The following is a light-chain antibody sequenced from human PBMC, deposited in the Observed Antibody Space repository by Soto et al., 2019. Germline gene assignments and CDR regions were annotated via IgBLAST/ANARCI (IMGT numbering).Light chain of an antibody. CDR3: QQYYSGRT. J-gene: IGKJ1*01. CDR1: QGIGDT. V-gene: IGKV3D-15*01. Sequence: VVMRHSPATLSVSPGEVATLSFRASQGIGDTLAWYQHKPGQTPRLLIYDASNRATGIPARFSGSGSGTDFTLTISSLQAEDVATYYCQQYYSGRTFGQGTKVDIK. CDR2: DAS.